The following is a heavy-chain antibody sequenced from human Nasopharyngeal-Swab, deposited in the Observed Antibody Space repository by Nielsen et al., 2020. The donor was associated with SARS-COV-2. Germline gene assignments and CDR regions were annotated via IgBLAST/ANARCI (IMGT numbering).Heavy chain of an antibody. V-gene: IGHV4-31*02. CDR3: ARGRKQQLVLRWFDS. CDR2: IYYSGST. Sequence: WIRQPPGKGLEWIGYIYYSGSTYYNPSLKSRVTISVDTSKNQFSLKLSSVTAADTAVYYCARGRKQQLVLRWFDSWGQGTLVTVSS. J-gene: IGHJ5*01. D-gene: IGHD6-13*01.